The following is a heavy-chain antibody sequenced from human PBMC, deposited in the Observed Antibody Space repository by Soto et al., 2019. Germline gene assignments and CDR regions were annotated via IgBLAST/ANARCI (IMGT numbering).Heavy chain of an antibody. CDR2: INSDGSST. V-gene: IGHV3-74*01. D-gene: IGHD3-10*01. J-gene: IGHJ4*02. CDR1: GFMFRSYR. Sequence: EVQLVESGGGLVQPGGSLRLSCAASGFMFRSYRMHWVRQVPGRGLAWVSRINSDGSSTDYADFVKGRFTISRDNAKNTLYLQMNSLRAEDTALYYCARDLTEGLPSGNYWGQGTLVTVSS. CDR3: ARDLTEGLPSGNY.